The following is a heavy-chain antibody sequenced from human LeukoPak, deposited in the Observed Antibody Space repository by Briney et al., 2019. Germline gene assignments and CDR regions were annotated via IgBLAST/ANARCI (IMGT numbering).Heavy chain of an antibody. J-gene: IGHJ4*02. Sequence: GRSLRLSCAASGFTFSSYAMRWVRQAPGKGLEWVAVISYDGSNKYYADSVKGRFTISRDNSKNTLYLQMNSLRAEDTAVYYCARDFLAYCGGDCYSGPLDYWGQGTLVTVSS. V-gene: IGHV3-30*04. D-gene: IGHD2-21*02. CDR3: ARDFLAYCGGDCYSGPLDY. CDR1: GFTFSSYA. CDR2: ISYDGSNK.